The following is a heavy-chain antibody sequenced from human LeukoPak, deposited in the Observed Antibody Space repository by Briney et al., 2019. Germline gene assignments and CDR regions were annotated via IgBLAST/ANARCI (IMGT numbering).Heavy chain of an antibody. CDR3: ARDPHPYYCTSVSCYENAFDI. J-gene: IGHJ3*02. Sequence: SQTLSLTCTVSGGSISSVNYYWSWIRQPPGKGLEWIGYICYSGSTYYNPSLRSRATISVDTSKNQFSLKLSSVTAADTAVYYCARDPHPYYCTSVSCYENAFDIWGQETMVTVSS. D-gene: IGHD2-2*01. CDR2: ICYSGST. V-gene: IGHV4-30-4*01. CDR1: GGSISSVNYY.